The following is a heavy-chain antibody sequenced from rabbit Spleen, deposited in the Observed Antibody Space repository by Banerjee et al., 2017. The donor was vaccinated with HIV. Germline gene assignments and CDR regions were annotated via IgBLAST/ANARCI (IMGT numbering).Heavy chain of an antibody. D-gene: IGHD1-1*01. CDR2: ITTVSSVDT. Sequence: VESGGGLVKPGASLTLICTASGFSFSTSYDMCWVRQAPGKGLEWIGYITTVSSVDTYYASWAKGRFTISKTSSTTVTLQMTSLTAADTATYFCTGYIGSSGYGLWGPGTLVTVS. CDR3: TGYIGSSGYGL. J-gene: IGHJ4*01. V-gene: IGHV1S40*01. CDR1: GFSFSTSYD.